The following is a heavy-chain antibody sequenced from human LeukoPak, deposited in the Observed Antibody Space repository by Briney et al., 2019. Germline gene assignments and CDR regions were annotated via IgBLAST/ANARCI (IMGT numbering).Heavy chain of an antibody. J-gene: IGHJ6*02. CDR1: GGTFSSYA. Sequence: SVKVSCKASGGTFSSYAITWVRQAPGQGLEWMGDIVPIVGTANYAQKFQGRVTITADESTSTAYMELSSLGSEDTAVYYCASCSASCYAVDYYYYGMDVWGQGTTVTVSS. V-gene: IGHV1-69*13. CDR3: ASCSASCYAVDYYYYGMDV. D-gene: IGHD2-2*01. CDR2: IVPIVGTA.